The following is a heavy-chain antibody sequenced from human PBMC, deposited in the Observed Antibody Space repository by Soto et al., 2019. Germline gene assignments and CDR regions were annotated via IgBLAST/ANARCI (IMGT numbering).Heavy chain of an antibody. CDR2: ISYSGST. CDR3: ARSAQWDGFDP. D-gene: IGHD2-8*01. J-gene: IGHJ3*01. V-gene: IGHV4-31*03. CDR1: AGSISTINYY. Sequence: QVQLQESGPGLVRPSQTLSLTCTVSAGSISTINYYWSWVRQHPEKGLEWIGYISYSGSTFSHSSLKSRVTISLDTSKKQFSLTLTSVTAADTAVYYCARSAQWDGFDPWCQGKMVTVSS.